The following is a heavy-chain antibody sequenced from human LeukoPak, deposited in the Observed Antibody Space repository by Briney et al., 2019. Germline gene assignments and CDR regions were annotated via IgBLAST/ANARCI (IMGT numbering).Heavy chain of an antibody. V-gene: IGHV3-74*01. D-gene: IGHD3-10*01. Sequence: GGSLTLSCPASGFTFRSYWMHWVRQAPGKGLVWVSRINSDGSSTSYADSVKGRFTISRDNAKNTLYLQMNSLRAEDTAVYYCARGWFGELYPIDYWGQGTLVTVSS. J-gene: IGHJ4*02. CDR1: GFTFRSYW. CDR3: ARGWFGELYPIDY. CDR2: INSDGSST.